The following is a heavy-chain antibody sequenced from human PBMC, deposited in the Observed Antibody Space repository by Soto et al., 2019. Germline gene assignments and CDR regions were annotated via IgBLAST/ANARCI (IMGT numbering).Heavy chain of an antibody. D-gene: IGHD3-22*01. CDR2: ISNDGTNQ. V-gene: IGHV3-30*18. CDR3: AKAYYYDSSGYYDNYYAMDV. Sequence: PGGSLRLSCDASGFTLSGFAMHWVRQAPGQGLEWVAVISNDGTNQYYSESVKGRFTISRDNSKNTLYLQMNNLRAEDTAVYYRAKAYYYDSSGYYDNYYAMDVWGQGTTVTVSS. CDR1: GFTLSGFA. J-gene: IGHJ6*02.